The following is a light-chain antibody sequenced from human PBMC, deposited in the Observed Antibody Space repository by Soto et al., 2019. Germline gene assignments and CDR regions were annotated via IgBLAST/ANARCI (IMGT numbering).Light chain of an antibody. V-gene: IGKV3-20*01. J-gene: IGKJ1*01. CDR2: GAS. CDR3: QQYGSSGT. CDR1: QSLSGNY. Sequence: EIVLTQSPATLSLSPGEGATLSCRASQSLSGNYLAWYQQKPGQAPRLLIYGASNRATGIPDRFSGSGSGTDFTLTISRLEPEDFAVYYCQQYGSSGTFGQGTKVDIK.